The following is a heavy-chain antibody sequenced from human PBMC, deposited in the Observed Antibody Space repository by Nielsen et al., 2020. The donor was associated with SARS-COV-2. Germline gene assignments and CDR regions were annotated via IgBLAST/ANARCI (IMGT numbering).Heavy chain of an antibody. CDR1: GFTFSSYW. J-gene: IGHJ4*02. V-gene: IGHV3-7*03. CDR2: IKQDGSEK. CDR3: ARDGSLIAVAVYYFDY. Sequence: GESLKISCAASGFTFSSYWMSWVRQAPGKGLEWVANIKQDGSEKYYVDSVKGRFTISRDNAKNSLYLQMNSLRAEDTAVYYCARDGSLIAVAVYYFDYWGQGTLVTVSS. D-gene: IGHD6-19*01.